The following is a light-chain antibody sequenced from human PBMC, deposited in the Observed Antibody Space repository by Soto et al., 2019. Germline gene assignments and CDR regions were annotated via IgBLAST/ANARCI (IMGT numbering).Light chain of an antibody. V-gene: IGKV1-39*01. J-gene: IGKJ5*01. CDR2: AAS. CDR1: QSISSY. Sequence: DIQMTQSPSSLSASVGDRVTITCRASQSISSYLNWYQQKPGKAPKLLIYAASNLQSGVPSRFSGSGSGTDFTLIISSLQLEDFATYYCQQSYSTPITFGQGTRLEIK. CDR3: QQSYSTPIT.